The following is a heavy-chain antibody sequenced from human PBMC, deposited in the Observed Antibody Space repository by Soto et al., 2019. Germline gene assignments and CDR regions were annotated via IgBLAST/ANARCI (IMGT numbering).Heavy chain of an antibody. CDR1: VFTFSSYN. CDR2: LSSSSTYI. V-gene: IGHV3-21*01. CDR3: AGGGINYGDYRSMDV. Sequence: EVQLVESGGGLVKPGGSLRLSCAASVFTFSSYNMNWVRQAPGKGLEWVSSLSSSSTYIYYADSVKGRFTNSRDNAKNSLYMQMNSLRAEDMAVYYVAGGGINYGDYRSMDVWGKGTTVTVSS. J-gene: IGHJ6*03. D-gene: IGHD4-17*01.